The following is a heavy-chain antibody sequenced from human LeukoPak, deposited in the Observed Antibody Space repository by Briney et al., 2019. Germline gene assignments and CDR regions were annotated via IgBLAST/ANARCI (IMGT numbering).Heavy chain of an antibody. J-gene: IGHJ5*02. V-gene: IGHV1-2*04. D-gene: IGHD3-10*01. CDR1: GYTFTGYY. CDR3: ARGELLWFGESLNWFDP. CDR2: INPNSGGT. Sequence: GASVKVSCKASGYTFTGYYMHWVRQAPGQGLEWMGWINPNSGGTNYAQKFQGWVTMTRDTSISTAYMELSRLRSDDTAVYYCARGELLWFGESLNWFDPWGQGTLVTVSS.